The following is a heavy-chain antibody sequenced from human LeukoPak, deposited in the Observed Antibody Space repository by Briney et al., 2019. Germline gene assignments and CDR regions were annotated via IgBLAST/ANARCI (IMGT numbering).Heavy chain of an antibody. CDR2: INXSGGST. J-gene: IGHJ3*02. CDR3: ARVGYCSGGSCSRDAFDI. Sequence: GXXXXSYYXXXXXQAPXXGXXXMGXINXSGGSTSYAQKFQGRVTMTRDTSTSTVYMELSSLRSEDTAVYYCARVGYCSGGSCSRDAFDIWGQGTMVTVSS. CDR1: GXXXXSYY. D-gene: IGHD2-15*01. V-gene: IGHV1-46*01.